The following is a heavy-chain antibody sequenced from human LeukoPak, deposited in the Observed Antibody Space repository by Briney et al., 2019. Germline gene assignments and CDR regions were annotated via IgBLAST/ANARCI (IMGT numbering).Heavy chain of an antibody. D-gene: IGHD3/OR15-3a*01. V-gene: IGHV4-59*01. CDR1: GGSINNYY. CDR2: IYYSGNT. CDR3: AGASRGFGLGMDV. Sequence: SETLSLTCTVSGGSINNYYWSWIRQPPGKGLEWIGYIYYSGNTNYNPSLKSRVTIAVDTSKNQFSLKLSSMNAADTAMYYCAGASRGFGLGMDVWGKGTTVTVSS. J-gene: IGHJ6*03.